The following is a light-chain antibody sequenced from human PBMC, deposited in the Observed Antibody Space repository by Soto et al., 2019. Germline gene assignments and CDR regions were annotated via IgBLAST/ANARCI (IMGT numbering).Light chain of an antibody. Sequence: QSALTQPASVSGSPGQSITISCTGTNNDVETYNLVSWYQQHPGKAPKLMIYEAIKRPSGVSNRFSGSKSGNTASLTISGVQAEDEADYFCCSYAGRSSLVFGGGTQLTVL. J-gene: IGLJ2*01. V-gene: IGLV2-23*01. CDR2: EAI. CDR1: NNDVETYNL. CDR3: CSYAGRSSLV.